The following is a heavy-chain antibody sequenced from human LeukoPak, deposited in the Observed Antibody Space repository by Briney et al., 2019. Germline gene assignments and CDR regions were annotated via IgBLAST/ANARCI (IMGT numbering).Heavy chain of an antibody. V-gene: IGHV3-33*01. D-gene: IGHD3-10*01. CDR3: ARDNLGGESLPRDY. CDR1: GFTFSSYG. J-gene: IGHJ4*02. CDR2: IWYDGSNK. Sequence: PGGSLRLSCAASGFTFSSYGMHWVRQAPGKGLEWVAVIWYDGSNKYYADSVKGRFTISRDNSKNTLYLQMNSLRAEDTAVYYCARDNLGGESLPRDYWGQGTLVTVSS.